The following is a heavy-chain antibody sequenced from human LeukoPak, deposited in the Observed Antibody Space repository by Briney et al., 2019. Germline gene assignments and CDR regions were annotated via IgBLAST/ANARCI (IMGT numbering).Heavy chain of an antibody. V-gene: IGHV4-30-4*08. CDR1: GGSISSGDYY. CDR2: IYYSGST. J-gene: IGHJ4*02. CDR3: ARGSYYYYYDSSGHDY. D-gene: IGHD3-22*01. Sequence: SQTLSLTCTVSGGSISSGDYYWSWIRQPPGKGLEWIGYIYYSGSTYYNPSLKSRVTISVDTSKNQFSLKLSSVTAADTAVYYCARGSYYYYYDSSGHDYWGQGTLVTVPS.